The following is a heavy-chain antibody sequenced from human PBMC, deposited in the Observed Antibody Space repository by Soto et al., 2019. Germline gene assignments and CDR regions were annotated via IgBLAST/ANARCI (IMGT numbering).Heavy chain of an antibody. V-gene: IGHV4-34*01. CDR3: ARGSGYYDFGSAPNSEFDS. D-gene: IGHD3-3*01. J-gene: IGHJ4*02. CDR1: GGSFSGYY. Sequence: SETLSLTCAVYGGSFSGYYWSWIRQPPGKGLEWIGEINHSGSTNYNPSLKSRVTISVDTSKNQFSLKLSSVTAADTAVYYCARGSGYYDFGSAPNSEFDSWAQGNLLTISS. CDR2: INHSGST.